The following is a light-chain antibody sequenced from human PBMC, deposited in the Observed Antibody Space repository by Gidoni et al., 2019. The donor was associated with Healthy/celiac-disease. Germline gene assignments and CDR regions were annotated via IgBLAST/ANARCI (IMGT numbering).Light chain of an antibody. CDR1: QYISNY. V-gene: IGKV3-11*01. CDR3: QQDGNWPLT. CDR2: DAS. Sequence: EILLTQSPATLSSSLGERATLPCQASQYISNYLAWYQQKPGKAPTLLIYDASNRETGVPARFSGSGSGTDFTLTISSLEPEDIAVYYCQQDGNWPLTFGGGTKVEIK. J-gene: IGKJ4*01.